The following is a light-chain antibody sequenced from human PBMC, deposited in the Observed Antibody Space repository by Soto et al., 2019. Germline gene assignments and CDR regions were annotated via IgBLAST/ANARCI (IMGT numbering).Light chain of an antibody. Sequence: IVLRQSPGTLSLSPGARATLACWATESITSSSLAWYQQRPDQAPRLLIYGASTRATGVPDRFSGSGSGRDFTLTINRLEPEDFAVYYCQLYGSTPVFGPGTKVDFK. CDR1: ESITSSS. V-gene: IGKV3-20*01. J-gene: IGKJ3*01. CDR3: QLYGSTPV. CDR2: GAS.